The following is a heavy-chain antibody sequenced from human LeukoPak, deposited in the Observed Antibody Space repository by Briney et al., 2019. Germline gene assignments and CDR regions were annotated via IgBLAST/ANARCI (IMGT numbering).Heavy chain of an antibody. CDR2: IDYDGSHI. V-gene: IGHV3-21*01. J-gene: IGHJ4*02. D-gene: IGHD3-10*02. CDR3: ARDPERYLRTGHYDY. Sequence: GGSLRLSCAGSGFTFSTSAMNWVRQVPGTGMEWVSSIDYDGSHIYYSASVKGRFSISRDNARDSVYLQMDSLRTEDTAVYYCARDPERYLRTGHYDYWGQGTLVIVSS. CDR1: GFTFSTSA.